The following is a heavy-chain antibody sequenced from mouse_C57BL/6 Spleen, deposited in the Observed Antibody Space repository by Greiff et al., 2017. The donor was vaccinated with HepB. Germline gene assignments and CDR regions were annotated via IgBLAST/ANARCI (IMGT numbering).Heavy chain of an antibody. J-gene: IGHJ4*01. CDR3: ARGDGNYGMDY. D-gene: IGHD2-1*01. V-gene: IGHV1-26*01. CDR1: GYTFTDYY. Sequence: EVQLQQSGPELVKPGASVKISCKASGYTFTDYYMNWVKQSHGKSLEWIGDINPNNGGTSYNQKFKGKATLTVDKSSSTAYMELRSLTSEDSAVYYCARGDGNYGMDYWGQGTSVTVSS. CDR2: INPNNGGT.